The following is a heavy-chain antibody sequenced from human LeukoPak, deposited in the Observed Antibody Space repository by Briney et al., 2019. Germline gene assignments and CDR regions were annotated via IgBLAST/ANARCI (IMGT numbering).Heavy chain of an antibody. CDR3: ARGGSTVVAPYY. CDR1: GFTFDDYA. D-gene: IGHD4-23*01. CDR2: ISWNSGSI. J-gene: IGHJ4*02. V-gene: IGHV3-9*01. Sequence: GGSLRLSCAASGFTFDDYAMHWVRQAPGKGLEWVSGISWNSGSIGYANSVKGRFTISRDNAKNTLYLQMNSLRADDTAVFYCARGGSTVVAPYYWGQGTLVTVSS.